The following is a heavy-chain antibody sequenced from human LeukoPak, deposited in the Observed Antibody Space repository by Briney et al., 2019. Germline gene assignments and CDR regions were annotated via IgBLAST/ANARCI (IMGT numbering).Heavy chain of an antibody. Sequence: GGSLRLSCAASGFTFGTYWMSWVRQAPGKGLEWVANIKQDGSEKYYVDSVKGRFTISRDNAKNSLYLQMSSLRAEDTAVYYCARDKVVGATHFDYWGQGTLVTVSS. CDR1: GFTFGTYW. V-gene: IGHV3-7*01. D-gene: IGHD1-26*01. CDR3: ARDKVVGATHFDY. J-gene: IGHJ4*02. CDR2: IKQDGSEK.